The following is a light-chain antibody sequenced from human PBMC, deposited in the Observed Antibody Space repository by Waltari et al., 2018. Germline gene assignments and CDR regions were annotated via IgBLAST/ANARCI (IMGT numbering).Light chain of an antibody. J-gene: IGKJ2*01. Sequence: EIVLTQSPGTLSLSPGERATPSCRASESVKGNYLVWYQQKPGQAPRVLIYGSSKRATGIPDRFSGSGSGRDFTLTISRLEPEDFAMYYCQHYDGSPYTFGQGTKLEIK. V-gene: IGKV3-20*01. CDR1: ESVKGNY. CDR2: GSS. CDR3: QHYDGSPYT.